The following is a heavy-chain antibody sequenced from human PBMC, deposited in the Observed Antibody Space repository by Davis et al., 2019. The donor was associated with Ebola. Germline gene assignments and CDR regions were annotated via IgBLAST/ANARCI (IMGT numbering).Heavy chain of an antibody. CDR2: ISSSSGTK. CDR1: GFTFSSHS. V-gene: IGHV3-48*02. D-gene: IGHD4-17*01. Sequence: GGSLRLSCAASGFTFSSHSMIWVRQAPGKGLEWISYISSSSGTKYYADSVKGRFTISRDIAKNSLYLQMNSLRDEDTAVYYCARDPTVTTRAFYYYYYMDVWGKGTTVTVSS. CDR3: ARDPTVTTRAFYYYYYMDV. J-gene: IGHJ6*03.